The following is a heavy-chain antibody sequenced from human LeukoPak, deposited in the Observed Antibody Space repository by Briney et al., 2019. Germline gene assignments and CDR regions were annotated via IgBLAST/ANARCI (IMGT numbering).Heavy chain of an antibody. CDR3: ARDLGYCSSTSCYPWFDP. CDR1: GGSISSYY. D-gene: IGHD2-2*01. J-gene: IGHJ5*02. V-gene: IGHV4-59*01. CDR2: IYYSGST. Sequence: PSETLSLTCTVSGGSISSYYWSWIRQPPGKGLEWIGYIYYSGSTNYNPSLKSRVTISVDTSKNQFSLKLSSVTAADTAVYYCARDLGYCSSTSCYPWFDPWGQGTLPTVSS.